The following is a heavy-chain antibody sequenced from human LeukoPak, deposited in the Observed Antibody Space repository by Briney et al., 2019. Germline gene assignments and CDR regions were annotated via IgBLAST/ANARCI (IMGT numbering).Heavy chain of an antibody. V-gene: IGHV4-34*01. CDR1: GGSFSGYY. J-gene: IGHJ4*02. Sequence: SETLSLTCAVYGGSFSGYYWSWIRQPPGKGLEWIGEINHSGSTNYNPSPKSRVTISVDTSKNQFSLKLSSVTAADTAVYYCASSNFWSGYYLNRYFDYWGQGTLVTVSS. D-gene: IGHD3-3*01. CDR3: ASSNFWSGYYLNRYFDY. CDR2: INHSGST.